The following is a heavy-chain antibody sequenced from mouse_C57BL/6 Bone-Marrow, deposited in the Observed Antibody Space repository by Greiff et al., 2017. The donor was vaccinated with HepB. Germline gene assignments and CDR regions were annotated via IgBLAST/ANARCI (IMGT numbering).Heavy chain of an antibody. CDR1: GYTFTSYW. Sequence: VQLQQPGAELVKPGASVKMSCKASGYTFTSYWITWVKQRPGQGLEWIGDIYPGSGSTNYNEKFKRKATLTVDTSSSTAYMQLSSLTSEDSAVYYCAHGDGNSYYYAMDYWGQGTSVTVSS. J-gene: IGHJ4*01. CDR3: AHGDGNSYYYAMDY. CDR2: IYPGSGST. D-gene: IGHD2-1*01. V-gene: IGHV1-55*01.